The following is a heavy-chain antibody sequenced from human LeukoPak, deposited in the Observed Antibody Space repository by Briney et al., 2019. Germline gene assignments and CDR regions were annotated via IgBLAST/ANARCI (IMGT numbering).Heavy chain of an antibody. CDR2: ISSSSSYI. CDR3: ARDRSVVTSYYFDY. CDR1: GFTFSNAW. Sequence: GGSLRLSCAASGFTFSNAWMNWVRQAPGKGLEWVSSISSSSSYIYYADSEKGRFTISRDNAKNSLYLQMNSLRAEDTAVYYCARDRSVVTSYYFDYWGQGTLVTVSS. J-gene: IGHJ4*02. V-gene: IGHV3-21*01. D-gene: IGHD4-23*01.